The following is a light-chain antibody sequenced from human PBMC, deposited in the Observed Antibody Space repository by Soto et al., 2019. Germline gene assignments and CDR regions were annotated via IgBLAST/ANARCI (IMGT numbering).Light chain of an antibody. J-gene: IGKJ1*01. Sequence: DIQMTQSPSEMSASVGDRVTITFRASQDISNFLVWFQQRPGKVPKRLMYSANRLESGVPSRFSGSGSGTEFTLTISSLQPEDFATYYCLQHKSYPRTFGQGTKVDIK. V-gene: IGKV1-17*03. CDR2: SAN. CDR1: QDISNF. CDR3: LQHKSYPRT.